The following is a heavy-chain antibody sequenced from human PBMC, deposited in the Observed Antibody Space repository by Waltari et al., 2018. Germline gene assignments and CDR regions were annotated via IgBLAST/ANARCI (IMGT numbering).Heavy chain of an antibody. V-gene: IGHV3-7*01. Sequence: EVQLVESGGGLVEPGGSLRLAGEASGFTFSTYGLSWVRRGPGRGVEWVANIKQDGSEKYYVDSVKGRFTISRDNAKNSLYLQMNSLRAEDTAVYYCARRKGSNWGITLSGWYFDLWGRGTLVTVSS. CDR3: ARRKGSNWGITLSGWYFDL. CDR1: GFTFSTYG. D-gene: IGHD7-27*01. CDR2: IKQDGSEK. J-gene: IGHJ2*01.